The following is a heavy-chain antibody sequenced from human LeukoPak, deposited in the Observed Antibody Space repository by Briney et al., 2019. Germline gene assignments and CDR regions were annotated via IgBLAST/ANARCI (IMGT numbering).Heavy chain of an antibody. J-gene: IGHJ5*02. CDR2: INHSGST. Sequence: SETLSLTCAVYGGSFSGYYWSWTRQPPGKGLEWIGEINHSGSTNYNPSLKSRVTISVDTSKNQFSLKLSSVTAADTAVYYCARAANMVRGVMAWFDPWGQGTLVTVSS. CDR1: GGSFSGYY. CDR3: ARAANMVRGVMAWFDP. D-gene: IGHD3-10*01. V-gene: IGHV4-34*01.